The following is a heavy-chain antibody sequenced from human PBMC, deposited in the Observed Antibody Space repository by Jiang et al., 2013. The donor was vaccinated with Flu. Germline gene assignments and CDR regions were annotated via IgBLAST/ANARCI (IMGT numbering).Heavy chain of an antibody. CDR3: ARQLINWNHDYYGMDV. CDR1: GYSFTSYW. V-gene: IGHV5-10-1*01. D-gene: IGHD1-14*01. J-gene: IGHJ6*04. Sequence: GAEVKKPGESLRISCKGSGYSFTSYWISWVRQMPGKGLEWMGRIDPSDSYTNYSPSFQGHVTISADKSISTAYLQWSSLKASDTAMYYCARQLINWNHDYYGMDVWGKGTTVTVSS. CDR2: IDPSDSYT.